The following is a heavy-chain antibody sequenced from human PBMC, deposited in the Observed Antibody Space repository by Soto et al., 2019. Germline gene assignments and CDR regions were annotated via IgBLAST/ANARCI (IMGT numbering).Heavy chain of an antibody. J-gene: IGHJ4*02. D-gene: IGHD2-15*01. Sequence: SVKVSCKASGYTFTSYAMHWVRQAPGQRLEWMGWINAGNGNTKYSQKFQGRVTITRDTSASTAYMELSSLRSEDTAVYYCAREPRFCSGGSCYSPPWFQDYWGQGTLVTVSS. CDR2: INAGNGNT. CDR3: AREPRFCSGGSCYSPPWFQDY. CDR1: GYTFTSYA. V-gene: IGHV1-3*01.